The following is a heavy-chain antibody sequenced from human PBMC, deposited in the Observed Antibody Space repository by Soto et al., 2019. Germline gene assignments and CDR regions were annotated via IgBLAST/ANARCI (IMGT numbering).Heavy chain of an antibody. CDR2: INHSGST. J-gene: IGHJ6*03. V-gene: IGHV4-34*01. Sequence: CAVYGGSFSGYYWSWIRQPPGKGLEWIGEINHSGSTNYNPSLKSRVTISVDTSKNQFSLKLSSVTAADTAVYYCASGKLRFLEWLLGYYYMDVWGKGTTVTVSS. CDR1: GGSFSGYY. D-gene: IGHD3-3*01. CDR3: ASGKLRFLEWLLGYYYMDV.